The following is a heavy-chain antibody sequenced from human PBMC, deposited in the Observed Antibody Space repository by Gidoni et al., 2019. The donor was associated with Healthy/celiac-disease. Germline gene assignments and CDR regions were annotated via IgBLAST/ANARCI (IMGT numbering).Heavy chain of an antibody. V-gene: IGHV3-23*01. Sequence: EVQLLESGGGLVQPGGSLRLSCAASGFTFSSYAMSWVRQAPGKGLEWFSAISGSGGRTYYADSVKGRFTISRDNSKNTLYLQMNSLRAEDTAVYYCAKVLAALVATTFDYWGQGTLVTVSS. D-gene: IGHD5-12*01. J-gene: IGHJ4*02. CDR2: ISGSGGRT. CDR3: AKVLAALVATTFDY. CDR1: GFTFSSYA.